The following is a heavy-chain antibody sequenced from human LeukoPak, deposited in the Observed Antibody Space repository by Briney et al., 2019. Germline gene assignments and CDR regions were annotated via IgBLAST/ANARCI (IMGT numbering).Heavy chain of an antibody. D-gene: IGHD3-10*01. J-gene: IGHJ4*02. CDR1: GFTFSTYS. V-gene: IGHV3-48*01. CDR2: ISGTSNTI. Sequence: GGSLRLAWVASGFTFSTYSMNWVRQAPGKGREWVSYISGTSNTIYYGGSVKGRFTISGDNAKNSLYLQVNSLRAEDTAVYYCARGLLVRGVMDYWGQGTLVTVSS. CDR3: ARGLLVRGVMDY.